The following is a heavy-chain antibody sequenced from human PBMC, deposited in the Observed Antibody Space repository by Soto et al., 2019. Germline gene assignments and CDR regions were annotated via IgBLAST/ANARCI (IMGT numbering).Heavy chain of an antibody. D-gene: IGHD3-3*01. CDR3: AIDVAPQYYDFWSGYYSPDDAFDI. J-gene: IGHJ3*02. CDR2: ISSSSSYI. CDR1: GFTFSSYS. V-gene: IGHV3-21*01. Sequence: GGSLRLSCAASGFTFSSYSMNWVRQAPGKGLEWVSSISSSSSYIYYADAVKGRFTISRDNAKNSLYLQMNSLRAEDTAVYYCAIDVAPQYYDFWSGYYSPDDAFDIWGQGTMVTVSS.